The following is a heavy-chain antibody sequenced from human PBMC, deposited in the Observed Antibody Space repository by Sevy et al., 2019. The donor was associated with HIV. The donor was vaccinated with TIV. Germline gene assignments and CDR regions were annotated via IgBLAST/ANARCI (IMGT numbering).Heavy chain of an antibody. Sequence: GGSLRLSCAASGFTFSSYEMNWVRRAPVKGLEWVSSLSNSGTTISYSDSVRGRFSISRDNARNSLYLQMNSLRAEDTAVYYCARDLPPSATTVAHFDYWGQGTLVTVSS. CDR2: LSNSGTTI. V-gene: IGHV3-48*03. CDR3: ARDLPPSATTVAHFDY. CDR1: GFTFSSYE. J-gene: IGHJ4*02. D-gene: IGHD4-17*01.